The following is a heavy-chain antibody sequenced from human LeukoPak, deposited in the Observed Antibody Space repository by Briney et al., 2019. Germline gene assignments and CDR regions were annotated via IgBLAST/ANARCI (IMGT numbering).Heavy chain of an antibody. Sequence: PGGSLRLSCAASGFTFSSYGMHWVRQGPGKGLEWVAFIRYDGSNKYYGDSVKGRFTISRDNSKNTLYLQMNSLRAEDMALYYCAKDASGGILFDAFDIWGQGTMVTVSS. V-gene: IGHV3-30*02. CDR2: IRYDGSNK. CDR1: GFTFSSYG. CDR3: AKDASGGILFDAFDI. J-gene: IGHJ3*02. D-gene: IGHD2/OR15-2a*01.